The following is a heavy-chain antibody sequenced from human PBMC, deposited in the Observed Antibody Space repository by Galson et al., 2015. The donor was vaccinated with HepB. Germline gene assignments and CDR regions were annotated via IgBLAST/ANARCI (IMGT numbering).Heavy chain of an antibody. CDR2: INTNTGNP. CDR3: ARELRGTMVRGVTSPEYFQH. Sequence: SVKVSCKASGYTFTSYAMNWVRQAPGQGLEWMGWINTNTGNPTYAQGFTGRFVFSLDTSVSTAYLQISSLKAEDTAVYYCARELRGTMVRGVTSPEYFQHWGQGTLVTVSS. CDR1: GYTFTSYA. V-gene: IGHV7-4-1*02. D-gene: IGHD3-10*01. J-gene: IGHJ1*01.